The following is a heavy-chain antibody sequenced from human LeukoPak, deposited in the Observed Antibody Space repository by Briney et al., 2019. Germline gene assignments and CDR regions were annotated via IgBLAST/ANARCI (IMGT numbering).Heavy chain of an antibody. CDR1: GYTFTSYG. V-gene: IGHV1-18*04. J-gene: IGHJ4*02. CDR2: ISAYSGNT. D-gene: IGHD4-17*01. CDR3: ARDRDGDSPPFDY. Sequence: GASVKVSCMASGYTFTSYGISWVRRAPGQGLEWMGWISAYSGNTNYAQKLQGRVSMTTDTSTTTAYMELRSLRSDDTALYYCARDRDGDSPPFDYWGQGTLVTVSS.